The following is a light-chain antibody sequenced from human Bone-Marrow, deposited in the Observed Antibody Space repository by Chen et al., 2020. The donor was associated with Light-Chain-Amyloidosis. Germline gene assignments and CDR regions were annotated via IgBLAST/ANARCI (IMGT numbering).Light chain of an antibody. J-gene: IGKJ3*01. CDR3: QQYNNWPLT. Sequence: EIVMTHSPAPLSVSPGERATLSCRASQSVSSNLAWYQQKPVQAPRLLIYGASTRATGIPARFSGSGSGTEFTLTISSLQSEDFAVYYCQQYNNWPLTVGPGTKVDIK. CDR1: QSVSSN. V-gene: IGKV3-15*01. CDR2: GAS.